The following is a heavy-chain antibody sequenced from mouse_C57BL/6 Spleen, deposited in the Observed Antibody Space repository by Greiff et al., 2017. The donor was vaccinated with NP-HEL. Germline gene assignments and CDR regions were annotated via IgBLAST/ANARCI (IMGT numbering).Heavy chain of an antibody. CDR1: GYTFTSYG. Sequence: QVQLKESGAELARPGASVKLSCKASGYTFTSYGISWVKQRTGQGLEWIGEIYPRSGNTYYNEKFKGKATLTADKSSSTAYMELRSLTSEDSAVYFCAREGGTTDAMDYWGQGTSVTVSS. V-gene: IGHV1-81*01. CDR2: IYPRSGNT. CDR3: AREGGTTDAMDY. J-gene: IGHJ4*01. D-gene: IGHD1-1*01.